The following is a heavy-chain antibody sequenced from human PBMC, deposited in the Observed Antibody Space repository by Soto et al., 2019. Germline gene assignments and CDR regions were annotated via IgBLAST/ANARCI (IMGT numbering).Heavy chain of an antibody. J-gene: IGHJ4*02. D-gene: IGHD5-12*01. Sequence: VKVSCKASGYTFTGYYIHWVRQAPGQGLEWMGWVNPNSGGTGYAQRFQGRVTMTRDTSINSVYMELSRLRSDDTATYYCARGNSGDDDEFDYWGQGTTVTVYS. CDR2: VNPNSGGT. CDR3: ARGNSGDDDEFDY. CDR1: GYTFTGYY. V-gene: IGHV1-2*02.